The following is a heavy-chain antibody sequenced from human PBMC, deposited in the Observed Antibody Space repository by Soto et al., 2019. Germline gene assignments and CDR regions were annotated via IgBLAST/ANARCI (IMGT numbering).Heavy chain of an antibody. CDR3: AKIWELHGSFDY. J-gene: IGHJ4*02. D-gene: IGHD1-26*01. V-gene: IGHV3-30*18. CDR2: ISYDGSNK. CDR1: GFTFSSYG. Sequence: GGSLRLSCAASGFTFSSYGMHWVRQAPGKGLEWVAVISYDGSNKYYADSVKGRLTISRDNSKNTLYLQMNSLRAEDTAVYYCAKIWELHGSFDYWGQGTLVTVSS.